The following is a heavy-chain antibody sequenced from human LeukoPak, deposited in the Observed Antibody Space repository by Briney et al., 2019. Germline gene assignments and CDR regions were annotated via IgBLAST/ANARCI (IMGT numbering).Heavy chain of an antibody. CDR1: GGSLSVYY. J-gene: IGHJ6*03. V-gene: IGHV4-59*01. CDR2: IYYSGST. CDR3: ARAPRKNYMDV. Sequence: SETLSLPCAVYGGSLSVYYWSRIRQPPGKGREWIGYIYYSGSTNYNSSLKSRVAMSVDTSKNQFYLKLSSVTAADTAVYYCARAPRKNYMDVWGKGTTVTVSS. D-gene: IGHD1-14*01.